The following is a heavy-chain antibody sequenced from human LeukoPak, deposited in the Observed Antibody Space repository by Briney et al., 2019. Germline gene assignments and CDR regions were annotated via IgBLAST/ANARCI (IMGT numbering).Heavy chain of an antibody. V-gene: IGHV4-30-2*01. CDR1: GGSISSGGYS. D-gene: IGHD3-22*01. CDR3: ARVGGDSSGYSNWFDP. CDR2: IYHSGST. Sequence: SQTLSLTCAVSGGSISSGGYSWSWIRQPPGKGLEWIGYIYHSGSTYYNPSLKSRVTISVDRSKNQFSLKLSSVTAADTAVYYCARVGGDSSGYSNWFDPWGQGTLVTVSS. J-gene: IGHJ5*02.